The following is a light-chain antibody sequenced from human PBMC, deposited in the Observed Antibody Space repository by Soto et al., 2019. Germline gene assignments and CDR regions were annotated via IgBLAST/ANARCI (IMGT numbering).Light chain of an antibody. CDR1: QSISSY. V-gene: IGKV1-39*01. J-gene: IGKJ1*01. CDR3: QQYNSYTWT. Sequence: DIQMTQSPSSLSASVVGRVTITFRASQSISSYLNWYQQKPGKAPKLLIYAASSLQSGVPSRFSGSGSGTEFTLTISSLQPDDFATYYCQQYNSYTWTFGQGTKVDIK. CDR2: AAS.